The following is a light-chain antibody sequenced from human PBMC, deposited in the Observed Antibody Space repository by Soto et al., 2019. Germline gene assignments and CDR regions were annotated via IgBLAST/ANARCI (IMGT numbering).Light chain of an antibody. J-gene: IGKJ4*01. CDR3: QQGSNWPLT. Sequence: EIVLTQSPATLSLSPGERATLSCRPSQSVSSFLSWYQQKPGQPPRLLIYDASNRATGIPARFSGSGSATEFTLTISSLEPEDSAVYYCQQGSNWPLTFGGGTKVDIK. V-gene: IGKV3-11*01. CDR2: DAS. CDR1: QSVSSF.